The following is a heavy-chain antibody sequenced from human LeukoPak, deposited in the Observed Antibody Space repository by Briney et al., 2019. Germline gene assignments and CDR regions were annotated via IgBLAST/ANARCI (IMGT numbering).Heavy chain of an antibody. CDR1: GFTFSSCG. V-gene: IGHV3-30*03. J-gene: IGHJ5*02. Sequence: GGSLRPSCAASGFTFSSCGMHWVRQAPGKGLEWVEVISYDGSNKYYADSVKGRFTISRDNSKNTLYLQMNSLRSDDTAVYYCARSVGSYGDEGDWFDPWGQGTLVTVSS. CDR3: ARSVGSYGDEGDWFDP. CDR2: ISYDGSNK. D-gene: IGHD4-17*01.